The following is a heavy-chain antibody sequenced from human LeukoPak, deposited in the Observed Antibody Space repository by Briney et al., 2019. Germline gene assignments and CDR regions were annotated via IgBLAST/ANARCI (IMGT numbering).Heavy chain of an antibody. CDR1: GGSISGYY. V-gene: IGHV4-38-2*02. D-gene: IGHD4-11*01. J-gene: IGHJ4*02. Sequence: PSETLSLTCTVSGGSISGYYWTWIRQPPGKGLEWIGSIYHSGGTYYNPSLKSRVTISVDTSKNQFSLKLSSVTAADTAVYYCARHGGTRITLVEVYYFDYWGQGTLVTVSS. CDR2: IYHSGGT. CDR3: ARHGGTRITLVEVYYFDY.